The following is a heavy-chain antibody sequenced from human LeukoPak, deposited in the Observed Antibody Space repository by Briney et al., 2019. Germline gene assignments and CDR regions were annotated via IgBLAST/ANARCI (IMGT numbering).Heavy chain of an antibody. D-gene: IGHD2-8*01. V-gene: IGHV3-20*04. Sequence: PGGSLRLSCAASGFTFDDYGMSWVRQAPGKGLEWVSGINWNGGSTVYADSVKGRFTISRDNAKNSLYLQMNSLRAEDTALYYCARTSQEPDIVLMVYANLPIGYWYFDLWGRGTLVTVSS. CDR1: GFTFDDYG. CDR3: ARTSQEPDIVLMVYANLPIGYWYFDL. CDR2: INWNGGST. J-gene: IGHJ2*01.